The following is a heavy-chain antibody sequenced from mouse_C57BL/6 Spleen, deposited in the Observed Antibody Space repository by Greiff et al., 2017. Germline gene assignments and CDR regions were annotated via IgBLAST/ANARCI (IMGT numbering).Heavy chain of an antibody. D-gene: IGHD2-4*01. Sequence: VQLQQPGAELVKPGASVKLSCKASGYTFTSYWMHWVKQRPGQGLEWIGMIHPNSGSTNYNEKFKSKATLTVDKSSSTAYMQLSSLTSEDSAVYYSARRGDYDYDGGPFDYWGQGTTLTVSS. J-gene: IGHJ2*01. CDR1: GYTFTSYW. CDR2: IHPNSGST. CDR3: ARRGDYDYDGGPFDY. V-gene: IGHV1-64*01.